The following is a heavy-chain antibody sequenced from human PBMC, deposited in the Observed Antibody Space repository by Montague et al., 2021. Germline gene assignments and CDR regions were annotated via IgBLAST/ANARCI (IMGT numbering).Heavy chain of an antibody. V-gene: IGHV3-30-3*01. CDR2: ISYDGSNK. D-gene: IGHD5-12*01. CDR1: GFTFSSYS. Sequence: SLRLSCAASGFTFSSYSMHWVRQAPGKGLEWVAVISYDGSNKYYADSVKGRFTISRDNSKNTLYLQMNSLRAEDTAVYYCARSFTSGLLAEYFQHWGQGTLVTVSS. J-gene: IGHJ1*01. CDR3: ARSFTSGLLAEYFQH.